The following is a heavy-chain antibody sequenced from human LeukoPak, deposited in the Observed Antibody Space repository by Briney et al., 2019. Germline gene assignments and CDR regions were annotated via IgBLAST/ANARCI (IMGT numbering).Heavy chain of an antibody. CDR2: INWNGGST. D-gene: IGHD3-10*01. V-gene: IGHV3-20*04. J-gene: IGHJ4*02. CDR3: ARDLIGSYYYGSGSSDFDY. CDR1: GFTFDDYG. Sequence: PGGSLRLSCAASGFTFDDYGMSWVRQAPGKGLEWVSGINWNGGSTGYADSVKGRFTISRDNAKNSLYLQMNSLRAEDTALYYCARDLIGSYYYGSGSSDFDYWGQGTLVTVSS.